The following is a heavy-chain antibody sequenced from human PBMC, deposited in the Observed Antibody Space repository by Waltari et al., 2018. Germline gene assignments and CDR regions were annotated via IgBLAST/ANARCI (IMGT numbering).Heavy chain of an antibody. D-gene: IGHD3-10*01. Sequence: QVQLQESGPGLVKPSETLSLTCAVSGYSISSGYYWGWIRQAPGKGRVGVSYISSSSSTIYYADSVKGRFTISRDNAKNSLYLQMNSLRAEDTAVYYCARDHGVVPAALYGSGSGWFDPWGQGTLVTVSS. J-gene: IGHJ5*02. V-gene: IGHV3-11*04. CDR1: GYSISSGYY. CDR3: ARDHGVVPAALYGSGSGWFDP. CDR2: ISSSSSTI.